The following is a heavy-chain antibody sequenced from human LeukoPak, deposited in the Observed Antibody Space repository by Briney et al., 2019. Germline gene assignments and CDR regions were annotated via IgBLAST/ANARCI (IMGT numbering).Heavy chain of an antibody. CDR1: GGSFSGYY. J-gene: IGHJ6*03. CDR2: INHSGST. Sequence: PSETLSLTCAVYGGSFSGYYWSWIRQPPGKGLEWIGEINHSGSTNYNPSLKSRVTISVDTSKNQFSLKLSSVTAADTAVYYSARVLGVFWSGYYATWRYYYMDVWGKGTTVTVSS. D-gene: IGHD3-3*01. CDR3: ARVLGVFWSGYYATWRYYYMDV. V-gene: IGHV4-34*01.